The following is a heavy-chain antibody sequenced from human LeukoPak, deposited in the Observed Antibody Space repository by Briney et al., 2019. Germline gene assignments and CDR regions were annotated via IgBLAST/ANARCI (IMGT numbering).Heavy chain of an antibody. J-gene: IGHJ4*02. CDR2: INPNSGGT. CDR1: GYTFTGYY. Sequence: GASVKVSCKASGYTFTGYYMHWVRQAPGQGLEWMGWINPNSGGTNYAQKFQGRVTMTRDTSISTAYMELSRLRSDDTALYYCARGGRPPYNWNDRLKMDYWGQGTLVTVSS. CDR3: ARGGRPPYNWNDRLKMDY. D-gene: IGHD1-1*01. V-gene: IGHV1-2*02.